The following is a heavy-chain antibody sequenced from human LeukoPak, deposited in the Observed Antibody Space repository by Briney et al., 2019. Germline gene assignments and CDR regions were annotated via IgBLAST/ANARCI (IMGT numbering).Heavy chain of an antibody. J-gene: IGHJ6*02. Sequence: SETLSLTCTVSGGSISSYYWSWIRQPPGKGLEWIGYIYYSGSTNYNPSLKSRVTISVDTSKNQFSLKLSSVTAAATAVYYCARDNWNYGSSMDVWGQGTTVTVSS. CDR2: IYYSGST. CDR1: GGSISSYY. V-gene: IGHV4-59*01. CDR3: ARDNWNYGSSMDV. D-gene: IGHD1-7*01.